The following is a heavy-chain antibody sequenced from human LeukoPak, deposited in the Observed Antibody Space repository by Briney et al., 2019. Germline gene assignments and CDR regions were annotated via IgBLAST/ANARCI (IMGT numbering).Heavy chain of an antibody. CDR2: ISYDGRNK. D-gene: IGHD5-18*01. V-gene: IGHV3-30*03. J-gene: IGHJ4*02. CDR3: ARGGRDYSYGRELDY. Sequence: PGKSLRLSCAASGFTFNNYGMHWVRQAPGKGLEWVAVISYDGRNKHYPDSVKGRFTISRDISTDTLWLQMDSLRTEDTAVYYCARGGRDYSYGRELDYWGQGTLVTVSS. CDR1: GFTFNNYG.